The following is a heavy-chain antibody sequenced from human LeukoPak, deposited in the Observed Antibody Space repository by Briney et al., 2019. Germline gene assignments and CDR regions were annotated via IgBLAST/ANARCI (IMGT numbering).Heavy chain of an antibody. D-gene: IGHD2-15*01. Sequence: PGTSLRHSCATSGFRFSTFGMHWVRQAPGKGLEWVAVIWYDGSKTYYADSVKGRFTISRDDSKNTLYLQMSSLRAEDTAMYYCARDDCSTSSCYAYWGQGTLVTVSS. J-gene: IGHJ4*02. CDR3: ARDDCSTSSCYAY. V-gene: IGHV3-33*01. CDR1: GFRFSTFG. CDR2: IWYDGSKT.